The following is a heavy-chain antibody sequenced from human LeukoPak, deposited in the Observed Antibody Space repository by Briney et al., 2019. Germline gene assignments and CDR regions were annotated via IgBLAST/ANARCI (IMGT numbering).Heavy chain of an antibody. CDR3: ARDGYCSGGSCYYMDV. J-gene: IGHJ6*03. Sequence: SETLSLTCAVYGGSFSGYYWSWIRQPPGKGLEWIGEINHSGSTYYNPSLKSRVTISADTSKNQFSLTLSSVTAADTAVYYCARDGYCSGGSCYYMDVWGKGTTVTVSS. V-gene: IGHV4-34*01. CDR1: GGSFSGYY. D-gene: IGHD2-15*01. CDR2: INHSGST.